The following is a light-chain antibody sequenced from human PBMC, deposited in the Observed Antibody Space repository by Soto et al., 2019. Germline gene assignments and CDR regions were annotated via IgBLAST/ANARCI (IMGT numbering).Light chain of an antibody. CDR1: QSIGSF. Sequence: VLTQSPDNLTTSPRVRATLSCRASQSIGSFLAWYQPRRGQAPRLLIHGASNRAAGAPARFSGSGFGTDFTLTITSLEPEDFAVYYCQKYGGSPRTFGRGTKVGI. CDR2: GAS. CDR3: QKYGGSPRT. V-gene: IGKV3-11*01. J-gene: IGKJ4*02.